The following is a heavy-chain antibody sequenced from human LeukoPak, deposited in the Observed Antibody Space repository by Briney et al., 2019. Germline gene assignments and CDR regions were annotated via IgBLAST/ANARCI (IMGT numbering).Heavy chain of an antibody. V-gene: IGHV3-23*01. CDR3: ARRGSWQDFDS. Sequence: PGGSLRLSCAASRFTFSAYAMNWVRQAPGKGLEWVSGINGGGGSTFYGDSVKGRFTISRDDSKNTLYLQMNNLRGDDTALYYCARRGSWQDFDSWGQGTLVTVSS. CDR1: RFTFSAYA. D-gene: IGHD2-15*01. J-gene: IGHJ4*02. CDR2: INGGGGST.